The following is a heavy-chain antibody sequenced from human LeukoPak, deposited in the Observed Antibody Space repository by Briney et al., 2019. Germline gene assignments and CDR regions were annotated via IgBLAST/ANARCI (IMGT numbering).Heavy chain of an antibody. V-gene: IGHV3-21*01. CDR2: ISSSSSYI. D-gene: IGHD2-2*01. Sequence: GGSLRLSCAASGFTFSSYSMNWVRQAPGKGLKWVSSISSSSSYIYYADSVKGRFTISRDNAKNSLYLQMNSLRAEDTAVYYCARDLLVVPAAKDYWGQGTLVTVSS. J-gene: IGHJ4*02. CDR3: ARDLLVVPAAKDY. CDR1: GFTFSSYS.